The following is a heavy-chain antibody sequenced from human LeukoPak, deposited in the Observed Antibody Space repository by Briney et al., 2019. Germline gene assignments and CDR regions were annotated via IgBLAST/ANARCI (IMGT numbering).Heavy chain of an antibody. CDR3: AKDVSSGWPMMLDY. CDR1: GFTFSSYA. D-gene: IGHD6-19*01. V-gene: IGHV3-23*01. J-gene: IGHJ4*02. Sequence: SGGSLRLSCAASGFTFSSYAMSWVRQAPGKGLEWVSAISGSGGSTYYADSVKGRFTISRDNSKNTLYLQMNSLRAEDTAVYYCAKDVSSGWPMMLDYWGQGTLVTVSS. CDR2: ISGSGGST.